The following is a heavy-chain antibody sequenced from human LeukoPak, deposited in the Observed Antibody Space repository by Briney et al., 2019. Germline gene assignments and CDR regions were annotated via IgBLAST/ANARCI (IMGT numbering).Heavy chain of an antibody. J-gene: IGHJ3*02. V-gene: IGHV4-34*01. CDR1: GGSFSGYY. D-gene: IGHD3-3*01. CDR3: ASQFLEWGWRGAFDI. Sequence: SETLSLTCAVSGGSFSGYYWSWIRQPPGRGLEWIGEINHGRSTNYNPSLKSRVTMSVDTSKNQFSLKLSSVTAADTAVYYCASQFLEWGWRGAFDIWGQGTMVTGSS. CDR2: INHGRST.